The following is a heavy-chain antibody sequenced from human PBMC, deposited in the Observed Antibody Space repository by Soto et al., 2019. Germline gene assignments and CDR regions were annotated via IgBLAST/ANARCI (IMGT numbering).Heavy chain of an antibody. J-gene: IGHJ4*02. D-gene: IGHD5-12*01. CDR3: AAGGGLPRYY. CDR2: IYHSGST. V-gene: IGHV4-30-2*01. CDR1: GGSISSGGYS. Sequence: QLQLQESGSGLVKPSQTLSLTCAVSGGSISSGGYSWSWIRQPPGKGLEWIGYIYHSGSTYYIPSHKGRVTISVAMSNNQFSLKLSSVNAADTAVYYCAAGGGLPRYYWGQGTLVTVSS.